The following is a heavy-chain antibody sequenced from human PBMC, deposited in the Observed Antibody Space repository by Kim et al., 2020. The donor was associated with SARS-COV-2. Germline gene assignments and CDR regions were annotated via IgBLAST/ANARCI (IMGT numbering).Heavy chain of an antibody. V-gene: IGHV3-11*04. D-gene: IGHD3-16*01. CDR2: GSER. J-gene: IGHJ4*02. Sequence: GSERDHADDGKGRFTISRDNAKKALYLQMNSLRAEDTAMYYCARDMTYWGQGTLVTVSS. CDR3: ARDMTY.